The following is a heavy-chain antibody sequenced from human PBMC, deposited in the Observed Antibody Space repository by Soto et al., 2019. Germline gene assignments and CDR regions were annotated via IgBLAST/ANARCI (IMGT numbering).Heavy chain of an antibody. CDR3: AKFGMATTKRSPPYYIDY. D-gene: IGHD1-1*01. V-gene: IGHV3-23*01. CDR1: GFTFSSYA. Sequence: PGGSLRLSCAASGFTFSSYAMSWVRQAPGKGLEWVSSISGRGGGTYYADSVKGRFTFSRDSSKNTLYLQMNSLRAEDTAVYYCAKFGMATTKRSPPYYIDYWGQGALVTVSS. J-gene: IGHJ4*02. CDR2: ISGRGGGT.